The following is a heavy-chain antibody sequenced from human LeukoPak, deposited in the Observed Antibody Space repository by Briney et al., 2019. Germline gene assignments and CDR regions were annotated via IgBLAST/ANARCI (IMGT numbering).Heavy chain of an antibody. CDR2: ISYDGSNK. CDR1: GFTFSSYA. D-gene: IGHD3-10*01. Sequence: GRSLRLSCAASGFTFSSYAMHWVRQAPGKGLEWVAVISYDGSNKYYADSVKGRFTISRDNSKNTLYLQMNSLRAEDTAVYYCAGCRYFDYWGQGTLVTYSS. V-gene: IGHV3-30-3*01. J-gene: IGHJ4*02. CDR3: AGCRYFDY.